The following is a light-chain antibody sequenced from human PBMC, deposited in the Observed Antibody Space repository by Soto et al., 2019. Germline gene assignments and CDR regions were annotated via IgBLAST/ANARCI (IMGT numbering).Light chain of an antibody. Sequence: QPVLTQSPSASASLGASVKFTCTLSSGHSEYAIAWHQQQPEKGPRFLMKVTRDGSHIKGDGISDRFSGSSSGAERYLTISSLQSEDKADYYCQTWGAGFRVFGGGTKLTVL. CDR1: SGHSEYA. CDR3: QTWGAGFRV. J-gene: IGLJ3*02. V-gene: IGLV4-69*01. CDR2: VTRDGSH.